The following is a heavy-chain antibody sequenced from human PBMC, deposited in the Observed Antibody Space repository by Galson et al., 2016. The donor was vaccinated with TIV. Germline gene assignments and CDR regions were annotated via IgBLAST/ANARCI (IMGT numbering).Heavy chain of an antibody. D-gene: IGHD3-22*01. CDR1: GGSFTGYY. CDR2: VHHGEST. CDR3: ARTKYENSGPTAQTDH. J-gene: IGHJ4*02. Sequence: SETLSLTCNVYGGSFTGYYWAWIRQPPGKGLEWLGEVHHGESTNYSPTLKSRLTISVDTSKKQVALNLTSVTAADTAVYYCARTKYENSGPTAQTDHWGQGILVTVFS. V-gene: IGHV4-34*01.